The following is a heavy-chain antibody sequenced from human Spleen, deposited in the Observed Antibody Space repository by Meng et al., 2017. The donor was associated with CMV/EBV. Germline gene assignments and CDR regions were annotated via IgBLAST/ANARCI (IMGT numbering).Heavy chain of an antibody. V-gene: IGHV3-43*01. Sequence: GESLKISCAASGFTFDDYAMHWVRQAPGKGLEWVSLINWDGGFTYYADSVKGRFTISRDNSKNSLYLQMNSLRTEDTALYYCAKDQPDYGGNSFDYWGQGTLVTVSS. CDR1: GFTFDDYA. CDR2: INWDGGFT. CDR3: AKDQPDYGGNSFDY. D-gene: IGHD4-23*01. J-gene: IGHJ4*02.